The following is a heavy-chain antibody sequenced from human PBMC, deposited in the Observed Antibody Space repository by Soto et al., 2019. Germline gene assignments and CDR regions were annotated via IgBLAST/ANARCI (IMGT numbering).Heavy chain of an antibody. V-gene: IGHV4-59*01. CDR3: AAGEASRRNLAPYYLDF. J-gene: IGHJ4*02. Sequence: KPADTLSLTCTVSFGAMRNYGWTWSRQPPGKGREGSGYIHYSGTTSFFPSYNPSRRSRVTISEYTSNNQFSLKLLSVTTEDTAVYFCAAGEASRRNLAPYYLDFWGQGTLVTVSS. CDR2: IHYSGTT. D-gene: IGHD6-13*01. CDR1: FGAMRNYG.